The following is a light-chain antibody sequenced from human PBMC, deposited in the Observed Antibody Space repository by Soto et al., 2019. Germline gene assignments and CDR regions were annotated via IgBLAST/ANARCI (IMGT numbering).Light chain of an antibody. CDR1: QSVSSN. CDR3: QKYNSAPEWT. V-gene: IGKV3-15*01. J-gene: IGKJ1*01. Sequence: EIVMTQSPATLSVSPGERATLSCRASQSVSSNLAWYQQKPGQAPRLLFYGASTRATGIPVRFSASGSGTEFTLTISSLQSEDVATYYCQKYNSAPEWTFGQGTKVEIK. CDR2: GAS.